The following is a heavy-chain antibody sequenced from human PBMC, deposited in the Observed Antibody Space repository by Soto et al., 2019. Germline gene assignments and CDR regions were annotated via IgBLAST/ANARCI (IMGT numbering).Heavy chain of an antibody. V-gene: IGHV4-30-4*01. CDR3: ARGSGYVLANWFDP. D-gene: IGHD5-12*01. CDR1: GGSISSGDYY. J-gene: IGHJ5*02. CDR2: IYYSGST. Sequence: SETLSLTCTVSGGSISSGDYYWSWIRQPPGKGLEWIGYIYYSGSTYYNPSLKSRVTISVDTSKNQSSLKLSSVTAADTAVYYCARGSGYVLANWFDPWGQGTLVTAPQ.